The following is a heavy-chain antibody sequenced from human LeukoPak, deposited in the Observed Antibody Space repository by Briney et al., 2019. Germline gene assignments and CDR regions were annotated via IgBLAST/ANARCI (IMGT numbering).Heavy chain of an antibody. D-gene: IGHD3-3*01. J-gene: IGHJ3*02. CDR1: GGSISSYY. V-gene: IGHV4-59*01. CDR3: ARGRFLDAFDI. CDR2: IYYSGST. Sequence: PSETLSLTCTVSGGSISSYYCSWIRQPPGKGVEWIGYIYYSGSTKYKPSIKSRVTISVDTSKNQFSLKLSSVTAAETAVYYCARGRFLDAFDIWGQGTMVTVSS.